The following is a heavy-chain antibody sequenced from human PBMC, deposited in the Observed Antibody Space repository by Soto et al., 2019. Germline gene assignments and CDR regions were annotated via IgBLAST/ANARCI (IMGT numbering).Heavy chain of an antibody. CDR1: GFTFSDYY. Sequence: PGGSLRLSCAASGFTFSDYYMSWIRQAPGKGLEWVSYISSSGSTIYYADSVKGRFTISRDNAKNSLYLQMNSLRAEDTAVYYCPRDRVAGTTRMDVRGKGTTVTDSS. CDR2: ISSSGSTI. D-gene: IGHD1-7*01. CDR3: PRDRVAGTTRMDV. V-gene: IGHV3-11*01. J-gene: IGHJ6*04.